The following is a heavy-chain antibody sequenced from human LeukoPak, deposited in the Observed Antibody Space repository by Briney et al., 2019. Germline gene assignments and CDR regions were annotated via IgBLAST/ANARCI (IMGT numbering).Heavy chain of an antibody. CDR1: GFTFSSYA. CDR2: ISYDGSNK. Sequence: PGRSLRLSCAASGFTFSSYAMHWVRQAPGKGLEWVAVISYDGSNKYYADSVKSRFTISRDNSKNTLYLQKNSLRAEVTAVYYCARDAVVAAVYLSGIDYWGQGTLVTVSS. D-gene: IGHD2-15*01. V-gene: IGHV3-30-3*01. J-gene: IGHJ4*02. CDR3: ARDAVVAAVYLSGIDY.